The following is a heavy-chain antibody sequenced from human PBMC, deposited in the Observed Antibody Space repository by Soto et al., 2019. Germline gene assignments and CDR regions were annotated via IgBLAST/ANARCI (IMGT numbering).Heavy chain of an antibody. V-gene: IGHV4-30-4*01. CDR1: GGSISSGDYY. CDR2: IYYSGST. Sequence: QVQLQESGPGLVKPSQTLSLTCTVSGGSISSGDYYWSWIRQPPGKGLEWIGYIYYSGSTYYNPSLKSRVTISVDTSESQCSLKLSSVTAAATAVYYCARGDFLAALHGMDVWGQGTTVTVSS. CDR3: ARGDFLAALHGMDV. D-gene: IGHD6-6*01. J-gene: IGHJ6*02.